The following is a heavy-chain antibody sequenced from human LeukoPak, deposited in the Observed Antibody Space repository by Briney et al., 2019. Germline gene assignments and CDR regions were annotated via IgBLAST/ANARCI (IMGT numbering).Heavy chain of an antibody. CDR1: GGSISSGSYY. CDR2: VYSSGST. V-gene: IGHV4-61*02. D-gene: IGHD2-15*01. Sequence: SETLSLTCTVSGGSISSGSYYWSWIRQPAGKGLEWIGRVYSSGSTDYNPSLKSRLSISVDTSKIQFSLRLSSVTVADTAVYYCARGNVVVVDWGQGTLVTVSS. J-gene: IGHJ4*02. CDR3: ARGNVVVVD.